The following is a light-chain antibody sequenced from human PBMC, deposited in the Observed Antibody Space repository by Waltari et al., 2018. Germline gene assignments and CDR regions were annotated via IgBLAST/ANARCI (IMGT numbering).Light chain of an antibody. Sequence: DIAMTQPPDSLAVSLGERATINCKSSQSVLYSSNNKNYLAWYQQKPGQPPKLLIYWASTRESGVPDRFSGSGSGTDFTLTISSLQAEDVAVYYCQRYYSTPQTFGQGTKVEIK. V-gene: IGKV4-1*01. J-gene: IGKJ1*01. CDR1: QSVLYSSNNKNY. CDR3: QRYYSTPQT. CDR2: WAS.